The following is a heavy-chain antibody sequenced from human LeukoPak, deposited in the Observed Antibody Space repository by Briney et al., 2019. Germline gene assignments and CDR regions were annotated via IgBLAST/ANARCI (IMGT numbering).Heavy chain of an antibody. CDR3: ARAVTYYYGSGSYTDFDY. D-gene: IGHD3-10*01. V-gene: IGHV4-59*01. Sequence: SETLSLTCTVSGGSISSYYWSWIRQPPGKGLEWIGYIYYSGSTNYNPSLKSRVTISVDTPKNQFSLKLSSVTAADTAVYYCARAVTYYYGSGSYTDFDYWGQGTLVTVSS. CDR2: IYYSGST. CDR1: GGSISSYY. J-gene: IGHJ4*02.